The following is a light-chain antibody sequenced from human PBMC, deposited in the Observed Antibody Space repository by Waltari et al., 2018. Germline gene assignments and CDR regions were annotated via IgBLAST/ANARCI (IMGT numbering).Light chain of an antibody. Sequence: EIVLTQSPGTLFLSPGERATLSCRASQSVSRYLAWYQQKPGQAPRLLIYDGSSRATGIPDRFSGSGSGTDFSLTISRLEPEDFAVYYCQKYGSLPATFGQGTKVEIK. J-gene: IGKJ1*01. V-gene: IGKV3-20*01. CDR1: QSVSRY. CDR2: DGS. CDR3: QKYGSLPAT.